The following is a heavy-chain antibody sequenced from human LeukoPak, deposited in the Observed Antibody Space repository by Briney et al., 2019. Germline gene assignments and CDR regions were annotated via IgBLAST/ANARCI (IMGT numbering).Heavy chain of an antibody. CDR2: INPNSGGT. CDR3: ARDFPGWHITMRLYYFDY. J-gene: IGHJ4*02. D-gene: IGHD3-22*01. V-gene: IGHV1-2*06. CDR1: GYTFTGYY. Sequence: ASVKVSCKASGYTFTGYYMHWVRQAPGQGLEWMGRINPNSGGTNYAQKFQGRVTMTRDASISTAYMELSRLRSDDTAVYYCARDFPGWHITMRLYYFDYLGQGNLVTVSS.